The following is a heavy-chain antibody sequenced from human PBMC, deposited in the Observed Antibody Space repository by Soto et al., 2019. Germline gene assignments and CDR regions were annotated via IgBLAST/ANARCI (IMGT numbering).Heavy chain of an antibody. CDR1: GGTISSSSYY. CDR2: IYYSGST. Sequence: QLQLQESGPGLVKPSETLSLTCTVSGGTISSSSYYWGWIRQPPGKGLEWIGSIYYSGSTYYNPSLKSRVTISVDTSKNQFSLKLSTVTAADTVVYYCARHLRGTHTIFGVAHFDYWGQGTLVTVSS. D-gene: IGHD3-3*01. V-gene: IGHV4-39*01. J-gene: IGHJ4*02. CDR3: ARHLRGTHTIFGVAHFDY.